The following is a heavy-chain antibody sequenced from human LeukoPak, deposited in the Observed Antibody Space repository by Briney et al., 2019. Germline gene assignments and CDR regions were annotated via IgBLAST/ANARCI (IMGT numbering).Heavy chain of an antibody. Sequence: GGSLRLSCAASGFTFSTYRMSWVRQAPGKGLEWVANIKQDGSEKHYVDSVKGRFTISRDNAKNSLYLQMNSLRAEDTAVYYCARDFDTTGYYMDVWGKGTTVTVSS. J-gene: IGHJ6*03. V-gene: IGHV3-7*01. CDR3: ARDFDTTGYYMDV. D-gene: IGHD1-14*01. CDR1: GFTFSTYR. CDR2: IKQDGSEK.